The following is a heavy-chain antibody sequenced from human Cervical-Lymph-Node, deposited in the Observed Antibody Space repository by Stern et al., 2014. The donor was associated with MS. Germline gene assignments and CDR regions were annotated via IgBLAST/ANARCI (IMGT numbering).Heavy chain of an antibody. D-gene: IGHD3-3*01. CDR3: ASERYTYYDDQRPPGGFDP. V-gene: IGHV1-58*02. CDR2: VGGFNGDV. CDR1: GITFSHSA. J-gene: IGHJ5*02. Sequence: HLVESGPEVKKPGTSVKVSCKASGITFSHSAIQWLRQARGQRPEWIRWVGGFNGDVNYAPRFQERVTITRDMSTSTVYMELRSLRSEDTAIYYCASERYTYYDDQRPPGGFDPWGQGTLVTVSS.